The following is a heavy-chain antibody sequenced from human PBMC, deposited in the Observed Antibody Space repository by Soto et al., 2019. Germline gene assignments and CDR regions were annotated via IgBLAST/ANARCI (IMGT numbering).Heavy chain of an antibody. J-gene: IGHJ4*01. CDR3: ARHGASSYDILTGYPAFAY. Sequence: QPPGKWLELIGSIYYSGSTYYIPSLKSRVTISVDTSKNQFSLKLSSVTAADTAVYYCARHGASSYDILTGYPAFAYRGHGTLVPVSS. V-gene: IGHV4-39*01. CDR2: IYYSGST. D-gene: IGHD3-9*01.